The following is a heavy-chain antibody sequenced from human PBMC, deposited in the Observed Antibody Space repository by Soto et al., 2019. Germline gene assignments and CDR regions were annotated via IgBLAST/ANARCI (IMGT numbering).Heavy chain of an antibody. J-gene: IGHJ4*02. Sequence: WASVKVSCKVSGYTLTELSMHWVRQAPGKGLEWMGGFDPEDGETIYAQKFQGRVTMTEDTSTDTAYMELSSLRSEDTAVYYCATRLVVPAAIRFYFDYWGQGTLVTVSS. D-gene: IGHD2-2*02. V-gene: IGHV1-24*01. CDR3: ATRLVVPAAIRFYFDY. CDR1: GYTLTELS. CDR2: FDPEDGET.